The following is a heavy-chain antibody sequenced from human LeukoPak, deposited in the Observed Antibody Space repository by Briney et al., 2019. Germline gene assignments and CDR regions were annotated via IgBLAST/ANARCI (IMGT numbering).Heavy chain of an antibody. CDR1: GGSISSYY. J-gene: IGHJ4*02. Sequence: PSETLSLTCTVSGGSISSYYWSWIRQPAGKGLEWIGRIYTSGSTNYNPSLKSRVTMSVDTSKNQFSLKLSSVTAADTAVYYCARLYYYDSSGYYFDYWGQGTLVTVSS. CDR3: ARLYYYDSSGYYFDY. V-gene: IGHV4-4*07. D-gene: IGHD3-22*01. CDR2: IYTSGST.